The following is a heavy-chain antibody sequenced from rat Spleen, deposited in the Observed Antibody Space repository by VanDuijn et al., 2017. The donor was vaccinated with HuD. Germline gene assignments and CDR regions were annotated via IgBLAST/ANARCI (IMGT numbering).Heavy chain of an antibody. Sequence: EVQLVESGGGLVQPGRSLKLSCAASGFTFSSFPMAWVRQAPTKGLEWVATISSDGGRNFYPDSMKGRFTISRDNAKSTLYLQMDSLRSEDTATYYCVRHGYTRYYFDYWGQGVMVTVSS. V-gene: IGHV5-29*01. D-gene: IGHD1-9*01. CDR3: VRHGYTRYYFDY. CDR2: ISSDGGRN. J-gene: IGHJ2*01. CDR1: GFTFSSFP.